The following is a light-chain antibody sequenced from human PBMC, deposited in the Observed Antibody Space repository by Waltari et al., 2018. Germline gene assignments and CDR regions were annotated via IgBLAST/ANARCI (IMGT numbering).Light chain of an antibody. CDR1: QRLDLGDGNIY. V-gene: IGKV2-30*02. Sequence: AVLTQSPLSLPVTLGQPASISCRSGQRLDLGDGNIYLNWFQQKPGQSPRRLIYKISIRDSGVPDRFSGSGSGTDFTLKISRVEAEDIAVYFCMQGTHWPYTFGQGTKLEIK. CDR2: KIS. CDR3: MQGTHWPYT. J-gene: IGKJ2*01.